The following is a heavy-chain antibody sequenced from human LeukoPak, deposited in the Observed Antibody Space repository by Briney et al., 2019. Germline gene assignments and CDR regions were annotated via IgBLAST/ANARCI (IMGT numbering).Heavy chain of an antibody. V-gene: IGHV1-18*01. D-gene: IGHD3-22*01. J-gene: IGHJ4*02. Sequence: ASVKVSCKASGYTFTSYGISWVRQAPGQGLEWMGWISAYNGNTNYAQKLQGRVTMTTDTSTSTAYMELRSLRSDDTAVYYCARDRIPNYYDSSGYDWGQGTLVTVS. CDR3: ARDRIPNYYDSSGYD. CDR1: GYTFTSYG. CDR2: ISAYNGNT.